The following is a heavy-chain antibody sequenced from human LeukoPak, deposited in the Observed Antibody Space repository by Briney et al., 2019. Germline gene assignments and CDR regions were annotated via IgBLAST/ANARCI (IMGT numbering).Heavy chain of an antibody. CDR2: ISYDGSNK. D-gene: IGHD3-10*01. CDR3: AREGRGSGSYYFDY. V-gene: IGHV3-30-3*01. J-gene: IGHJ4*02. Sequence: GGSLRLSCAASGFTFSSYAMHWVRQAPGKGLERVAVISYDGSNKYYADSVKGRFTISRDNSKNTLYLQMNSLGAEDTAVYYCAREGRGSGSYYFDYWGQGTLVTVSS. CDR1: GFTFSSYA.